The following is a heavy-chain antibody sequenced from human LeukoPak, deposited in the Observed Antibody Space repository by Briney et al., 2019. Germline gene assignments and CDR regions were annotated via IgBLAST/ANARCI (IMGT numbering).Heavy chain of an antibody. CDR2: INANSGGT. V-gene: IGHV1-2*02. J-gene: IGHJ4*02. D-gene: IGHD3-9*01. CDR1: GYTFTGYD. CDR3: ARSSRYDIRTGYPY. Sequence: ASVKVSCTASGYTFTGYDMHWVRQAPGQGLEWMGWINANSGGTNYAQKFQGRVTMTRDTSISTAYMELSRLRSDDTAVYYCARSSRYDIRTGYPYWGQGTLVTVSP.